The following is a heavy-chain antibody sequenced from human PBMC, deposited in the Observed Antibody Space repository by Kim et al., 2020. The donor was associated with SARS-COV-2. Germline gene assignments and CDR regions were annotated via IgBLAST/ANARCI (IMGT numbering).Heavy chain of an antibody. J-gene: IGHJ4*02. Sequence: DSVTGRFPLSRDNSKSTLYLQINSLTAEDTAVYYCAKVDCNSVSCYTTESWGRGTLVTVSS. D-gene: IGHD2-2*02. CDR3: AKVDCNSVSCYTTES. V-gene: IGHV3-23*01.